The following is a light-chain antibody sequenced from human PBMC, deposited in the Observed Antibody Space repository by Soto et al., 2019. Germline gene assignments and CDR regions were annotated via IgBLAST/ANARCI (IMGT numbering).Light chain of an antibody. CDR1: SGHSSYI. Sequence: QLVLTQSSSASASLGSSVKLTCTLSSGHSSYIIEWHQQQPGKAPRYLMKLEXXXXXXXXXXXXXXXXGSSSGADRYLTXXXLXXXDEXDYYCETWDSNTRVFGGGTKLTVL. J-gene: IGLJ3*02. V-gene: IGLV4-60*02. CDR3: ETWDSNTRV. CDR2: LEXXXXX.